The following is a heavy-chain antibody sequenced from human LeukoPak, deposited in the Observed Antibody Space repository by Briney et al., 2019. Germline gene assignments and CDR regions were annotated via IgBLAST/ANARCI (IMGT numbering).Heavy chain of an antibody. Sequence: GGSLRLSCAASGFTFSSYAMSWVRQAPGKGLGWVSAISGSGGSTYYADSVKGRFTISRDNSKNTLYLQMNSLRAEDTAVYYCAKDRLEFYYGSGSPGHWGQGTLVTVSS. CDR1: GFTFSSYA. CDR3: AKDRLEFYYGSGSPGH. J-gene: IGHJ4*02. D-gene: IGHD3-10*01. CDR2: ISGSGGST. V-gene: IGHV3-23*01.